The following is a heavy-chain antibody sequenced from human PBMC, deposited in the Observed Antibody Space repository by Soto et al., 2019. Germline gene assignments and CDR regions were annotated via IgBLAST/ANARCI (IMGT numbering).Heavy chain of an antibody. CDR2: ETE. Sequence: GGSLRLSCAASGFTFTNTWVSWVRQAPGKGLEWVGRETEDYAAPVKGRFTISRDDSKNMVHLQMKSLRTEDTAVYYCTTVRGGDFKYHYYYYMNVSCQATPVTVSS. J-gene: IGHJ6*03. CDR3: TTVRGGDFKYHYYYYMNV. V-gene: IGHV3-15*01. D-gene: IGHD4-17*01. CDR1: GFTFTNTW.